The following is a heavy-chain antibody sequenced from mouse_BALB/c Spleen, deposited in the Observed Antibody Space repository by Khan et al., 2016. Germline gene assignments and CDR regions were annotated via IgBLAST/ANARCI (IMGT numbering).Heavy chain of an antibody. V-gene: IGHV3-2*02. CDR1: GYSITSDYA. Sequence: EVQLQESGPGLVKPSQSLSLTCTVTGYSITSDYAWNWIRQFPGNKLEWMGYISYSGSTSYNPSLKSRISITRDTSKNQFFLQLNSVTTEDTATYYCARLERAWFAYWGQGTLVTVSA. CDR3: ARLERAWFAY. CDR2: ISYSGST. J-gene: IGHJ3*01.